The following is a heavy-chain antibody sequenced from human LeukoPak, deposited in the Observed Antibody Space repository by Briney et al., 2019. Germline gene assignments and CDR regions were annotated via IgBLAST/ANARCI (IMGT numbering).Heavy chain of an antibody. CDR2: IYYSGST. V-gene: IGHV4-61*01. CDR1: GVSVSSGSYY. CDR3: ARAFAEGFDY. Sequence: PSETLSLTCTVSGVSVSSGSYYWSWIRQPPGKGLEWIGYIYYSGSTNYNPSLKSRVTISVDTSKNQFSLKLSSVIAADTAVYYCARAFAEGFDYWGQGTLVTVSS. J-gene: IGHJ4*02. D-gene: IGHD3-16*01.